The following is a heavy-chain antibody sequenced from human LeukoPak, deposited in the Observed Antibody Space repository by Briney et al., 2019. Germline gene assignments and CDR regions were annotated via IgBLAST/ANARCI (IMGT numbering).Heavy chain of an antibody. J-gene: IGHJ6*02. D-gene: IGHD3-10*01. V-gene: IGHV3-23*01. CDR2: ISGSGGST. CDR1: GFTFSSYA. CDR3: AKVALNYYGSGSYYGMDV. Sequence: PGGSLRLSCAASGFTFSSYAMSWARQAPGKGLEWVSAISGSGGSTYYADSVKGRFTISRDNSKNTLYLQMNSLTAEDTAVSYCAKVALNYYGSGSYYGMDVWGQGTTVTVSS.